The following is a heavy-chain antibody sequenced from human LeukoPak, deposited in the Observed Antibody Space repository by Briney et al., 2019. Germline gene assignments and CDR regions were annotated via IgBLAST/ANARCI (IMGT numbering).Heavy chain of an antibody. J-gene: IGHJ3*02. V-gene: IGHV5-51*01. CDR2: IYPGDSDT. D-gene: IGHD3-9*01. CDR3: ASRPDILTDYYANDAFDI. CDR1: GYSFTSYW. Sequence: GESLKISCKGSGYSFTSYWIGWVRQMPGKGLEWMGIIYPGDSDTRYSPSFQGQVTISADKSISTAYLQWSSLKASDTAMYYCASRPDILTDYYANDAFDIWGQGTMATVSS.